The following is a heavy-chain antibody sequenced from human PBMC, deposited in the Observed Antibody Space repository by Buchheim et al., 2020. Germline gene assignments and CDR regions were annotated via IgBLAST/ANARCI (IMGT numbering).Heavy chain of an antibody. V-gene: IGHV3-23*01. Sequence: EVQLLESGGGLVQPGGSLRLSCAASGFTFSSYAMSWVRQAPGKGLEWVSAISGSGGSTYYADSVKGRFTIARDNSKNTLYLQMNSLRAEDTAVYYCAKRPRLAAYCGGDCYIDYWGQGTL. CDR3: AKRPRLAAYCGGDCYIDY. CDR2: ISGSGGST. CDR1: GFTFSSYA. J-gene: IGHJ4*02. D-gene: IGHD2-21*01.